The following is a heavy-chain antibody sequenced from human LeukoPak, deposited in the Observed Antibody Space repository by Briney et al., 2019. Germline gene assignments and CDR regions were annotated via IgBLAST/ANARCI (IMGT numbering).Heavy chain of an antibody. Sequence: PGGSLRLSCAASGFNFSSYSMNWVRQAPGKELERVSYIRSSSGYIYYADSVKGRFTISRDNAKNSLYLQMNSLRAEDTAVYYCVKDFGGYCSGGSCYSGWSDYWGQGTLVTVSS. V-gene: IGHV3-21*01. CDR1: GFNFSSYS. J-gene: IGHJ4*02. CDR3: VKDFGGYCSGGSCYSGWSDY. CDR2: IRSSSGYI. D-gene: IGHD2-15*01.